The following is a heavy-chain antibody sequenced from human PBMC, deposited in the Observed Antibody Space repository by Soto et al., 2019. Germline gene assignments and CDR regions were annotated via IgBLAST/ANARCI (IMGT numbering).Heavy chain of an antibody. CDR3: ARGHDFWSGFSYFDY. V-gene: IGHV4-61*01. CDR1: GGSVSSGSNY. D-gene: IGHD3-3*01. J-gene: IGHJ4*02. CDR2: VYYSGGT. Sequence: PSDTLSLTCTVSGGSVSSGSNYWSWIREPPGKRLEWVGYVYYSGGTNYNPSLQSRVTISVDTSKNQFSLKMNSVTAADTAVYYCARGHDFWSGFSYFDYWGQGPLV.